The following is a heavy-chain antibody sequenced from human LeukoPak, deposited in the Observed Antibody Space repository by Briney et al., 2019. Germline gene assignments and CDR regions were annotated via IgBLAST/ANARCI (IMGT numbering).Heavy chain of an antibody. CDR3: ARVRRYFDLIDAFDI. Sequence: PSETLSLTCTVSGDSISSYYWSWIRQPPGKGLEWIGYIYYSGSTNYNPSLKSRVTISVDTSKNQFSLKLSSVTAADTAVYYCARVRRYFDLIDAFDIWGQGTMVTVSS. CDR1: GDSISSYY. J-gene: IGHJ3*02. D-gene: IGHD3-9*01. V-gene: IGHV4-59*01. CDR2: IYYSGST.